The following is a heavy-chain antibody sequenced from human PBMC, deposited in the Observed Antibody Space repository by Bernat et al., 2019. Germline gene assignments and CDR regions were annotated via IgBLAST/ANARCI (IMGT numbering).Heavy chain of an antibody. CDR2: ITSTNII. CDR1: GIIFSSHR. CDR3: ASTYFYGSVDY. V-gene: IGHV3-48*01. Sequence: EVQLLESGGGLVQPGGSLRLSCAASGIIFSSHRMNWVRQAAGKGLEWVSYITSTNIIYNADSVKGRITISRDYAKNSLYLQMNSLRADDTAVYYCASTYFYGSVDYWGQGTLVTVSS. J-gene: IGHJ4*02. D-gene: IGHD3-10*01.